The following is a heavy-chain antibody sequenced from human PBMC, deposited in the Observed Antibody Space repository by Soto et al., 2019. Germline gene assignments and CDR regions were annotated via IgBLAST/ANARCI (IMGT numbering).Heavy chain of an antibody. CDR3: AKDVGYSSSWYLVLVA. CDR2: ISYDGSNK. CDR1: GFTFSSYG. Sequence: TGGSLSLSCAASGFTFSSYGMHWVRQAPGKGLEWVAVISYDGSNKYYADAVKGRFTISRDNSKNTLYLQMNSLRAEDTAVYYCAKDVGYSSSWYLVLVAWGQGTLVTVSS. J-gene: IGHJ5*02. D-gene: IGHD6-13*01. V-gene: IGHV3-30*18.